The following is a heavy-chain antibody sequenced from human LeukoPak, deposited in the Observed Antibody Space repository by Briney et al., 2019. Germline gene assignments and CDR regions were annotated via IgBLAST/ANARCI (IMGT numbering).Heavy chain of an antibody. Sequence: SETLSLTCTVSGGSISSYYWSWIRQPPGKGLEWIGYIYYSGSTNYNPSLKSRVTISVDTSKNQFSLKLSSVTAADTAVYYCARGGRDPVEYYFDYWGQGTLVTVSS. CDR1: GGSISSYY. CDR2: IYYSGST. J-gene: IGHJ4*02. CDR3: ARGGRDPVEYYFDY. V-gene: IGHV4-59*01. D-gene: IGHD5-24*01.